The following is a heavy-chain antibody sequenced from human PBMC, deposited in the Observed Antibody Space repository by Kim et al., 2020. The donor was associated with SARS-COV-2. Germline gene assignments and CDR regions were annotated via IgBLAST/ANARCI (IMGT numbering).Heavy chain of an antibody. D-gene: IGHD6-6*01. CDR2: INPSGGST. V-gene: IGHV1-46*01. J-gene: IGHJ6*02. CDR3: ARSFIAHSSSAGNYYYGMDV. CDR1: GYTFTSYY. Sequence: ASVKVSCKASGYTFTSYYMHWVRQAPGQGLEWMGIINPSGGSTSYAQKFQGRVTMTRDTATSTVYMELSSLRSEDTAVYYCARSFIAHSSSAGNYYYGMDVWGQETTVTVSS.